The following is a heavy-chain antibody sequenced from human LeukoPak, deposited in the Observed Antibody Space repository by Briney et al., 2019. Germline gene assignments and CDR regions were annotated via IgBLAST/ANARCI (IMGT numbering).Heavy chain of an antibody. Sequence: PGGSLRLSCAASGFTFSTYWMTWIRQAPGKGLEWVANIRPDGTEQYYVDSVKGRFTISRDNAKNSLFLLINSLRAEDTAVYYCVRAGYTYGFDYWGQGTLVTVSS. V-gene: IGHV3-7*04. CDR2: IRPDGTEQ. CDR3: VRAGYTYGFDY. D-gene: IGHD5-18*01. CDR1: GFTFSTYW. J-gene: IGHJ4*02.